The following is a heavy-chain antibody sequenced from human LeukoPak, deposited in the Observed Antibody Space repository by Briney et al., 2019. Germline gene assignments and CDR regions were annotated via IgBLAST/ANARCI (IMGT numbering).Heavy chain of an antibody. CDR1: GFTFSSYA. Sequence: GASLRLSCAAAGFTFSSYAMSWVRQAPGKGLECVSAISGRGGSTYYADSVKGRFTISRDNSKNTLYLQMNSLRAEDTAVYYCTKDLLYRYFDYRGQGTLVTVSS. V-gene: IGHV3-23*01. CDR2: ISGRGGST. J-gene: IGHJ4*02. D-gene: IGHD2-8*01. CDR3: TKDLLYRYFDY.